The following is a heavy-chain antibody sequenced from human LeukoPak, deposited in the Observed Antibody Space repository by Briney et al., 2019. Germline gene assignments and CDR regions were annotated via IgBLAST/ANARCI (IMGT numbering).Heavy chain of an antibody. Sequence: PGGSLRLSCAASGFTFSSYSMNWVRQAPGKGLEWVSYISSSSKTIYYADSVKGRFTISRDNAKNSLYLQMNSLRAEDTAVYYCARDQGSYDYWGQGTLVTVSS. D-gene: IGHD1-26*01. CDR3: ARDQGSYDY. J-gene: IGHJ4*02. V-gene: IGHV3-48*04. CDR2: ISSSSKTI. CDR1: GFTFSSYS.